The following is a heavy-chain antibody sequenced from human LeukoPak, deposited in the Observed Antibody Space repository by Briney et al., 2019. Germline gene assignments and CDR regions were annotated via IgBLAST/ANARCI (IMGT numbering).Heavy chain of an antibody. CDR2: ISWDGGST. CDR1: GFTFDDYA. Sequence: GGSLRLSCAASGFTFDDYAMHWVRQAPGKGLEWVSLISWDGGSTYYADSVKGRFTISRDNSKNSLYLQMNSLRAEDTAVYYCARVSGSGGYYDSSGPPFDYWGQGTLVTVSS. D-gene: IGHD3-22*01. J-gene: IGHJ4*02. V-gene: IGHV3-43D*03. CDR3: ARVSGSGGYYDSSGPPFDY.